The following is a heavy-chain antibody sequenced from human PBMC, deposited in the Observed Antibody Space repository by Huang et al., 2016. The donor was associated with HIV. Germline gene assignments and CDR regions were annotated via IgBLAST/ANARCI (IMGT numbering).Heavy chain of an antibody. CDR3: AGVRRGYGYAWDYYGLDV. V-gene: IGHV4-34*12. CDR2: ILYNETT. D-gene: IGHD3-16*01. J-gene: IGHJ6*02. Sequence: QVQLHQWGAGLVTPSETLSLTCAVYGGSLSDCYWSWVRKPQGKGLEWIGEILYNETTNNNPYLRSGVIISIDASRNQFSLKMRSATAADTAVYYCAGVRRGYGYAWDYYGLDVWGQGTTVFVSS. CDR1: GGSLSDCY.